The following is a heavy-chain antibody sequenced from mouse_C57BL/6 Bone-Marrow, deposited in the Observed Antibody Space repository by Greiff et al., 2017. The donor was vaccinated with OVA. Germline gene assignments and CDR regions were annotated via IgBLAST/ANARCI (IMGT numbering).Heavy chain of an antibody. CDR3: GKNYGSSLYYAMDY. D-gene: IGHD1-1*01. J-gene: IGHJ4*01. CDR1: GYTFTDHI. Sequence: QVQLQQPGTELVKPGASVKLSCKASGYTFTDHIMNWVKKRPGQGLEWIGRIYPVSGETNYNQKFMGKATFSVDRSSSTVYMVLNSLTSEDPAVYYCGKNYGSSLYYAMDYWGQGTSVTVSS. CDR2: IYPVSGET. V-gene: IGHV1-11*01.